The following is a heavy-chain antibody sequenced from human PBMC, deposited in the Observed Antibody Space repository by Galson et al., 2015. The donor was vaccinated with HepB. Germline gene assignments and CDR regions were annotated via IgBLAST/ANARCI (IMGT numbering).Heavy chain of an antibody. Sequence: SLRLSCAASGFTFSSYGMHWVRQAPGKWLEWVAVIWYDGSNKYYADSVKGRFTISRDNSKNTLYLQMNSLRAEGTAVYYCARGLLYGSGSYYDYWGQGTLVTVSS. D-gene: IGHD3-10*01. J-gene: IGHJ4*02. CDR2: IWYDGSNK. CDR1: GFTFSSYG. CDR3: ARGLLYGSGSYYDY. V-gene: IGHV3-33*01.